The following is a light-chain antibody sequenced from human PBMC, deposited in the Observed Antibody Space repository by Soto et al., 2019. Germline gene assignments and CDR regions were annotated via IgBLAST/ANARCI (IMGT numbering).Light chain of an antibody. CDR3: ASWDDSLSGYV. CDR2: TDN. Sequence: QSVLTQPPSASGTPGQRVTISCSGSNSNIRSNTVHWYQQLPGTAPKLLIHTDNKRPSGVPDRFSGSKSGTSASLAISGLQSEDEAEYYCASWDDSLSGYVFATGTKVTV. J-gene: IGLJ1*01. CDR1: NSNIRSNT. V-gene: IGLV1-44*01.